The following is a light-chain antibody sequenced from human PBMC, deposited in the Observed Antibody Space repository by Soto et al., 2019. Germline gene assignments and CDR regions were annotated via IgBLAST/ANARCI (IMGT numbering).Light chain of an antibody. J-gene: IGKJ2*01. V-gene: IGKV1-39*01. CDR2: AAS. CDR1: QSISYY. Sequence: DIQMTQSPSSLSASVGDRVTIICRASQSISYYLSWYQLKPGKVPKLLISAASSLQSGVPSRFSGSGSGTDFTLTISSLQPEDFATYYCQQSSSIPRTFGQGTKLEIK. CDR3: QQSSSIPRT.